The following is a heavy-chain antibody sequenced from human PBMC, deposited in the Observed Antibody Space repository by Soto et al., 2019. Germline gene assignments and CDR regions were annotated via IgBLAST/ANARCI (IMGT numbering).Heavy chain of an antibody. J-gene: IGHJ4*02. CDR2: INHSGST. CDR1: VGSFSGYY. Sequence: SETLSLTCAVYVGSFSGYYWSWIRQPPGKGLEWIGEINHSGSTNYNPSLKSRVTISVDTSKNQFSLKLSSVTAADTAVYYCARGRVGYKRFDYWGQGTLVTVSS. CDR3: ARGRVGYKRFDY. D-gene: IGHD5-12*01. V-gene: IGHV4-34*01.